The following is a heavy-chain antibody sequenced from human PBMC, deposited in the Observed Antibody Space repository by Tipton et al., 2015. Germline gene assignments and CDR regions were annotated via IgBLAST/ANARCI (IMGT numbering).Heavy chain of an antibody. V-gene: IGHV4-61*08. J-gene: IGHJ1*01. CDR2: IFYSGRT. CDR3: ARGLIVVAPWVH. CDR1: GGSISSGAYY. D-gene: IGHD2-15*01. Sequence: TLSLTCTVSGGSISSGAYYWSWIRQHPGKGLEWIGYIFYSGRTNYNPSLKSRVTISVDTSKNQFSLKLSSVTAADTAVYYCARGLIVVAPWVHWGQGTLVTVSS.